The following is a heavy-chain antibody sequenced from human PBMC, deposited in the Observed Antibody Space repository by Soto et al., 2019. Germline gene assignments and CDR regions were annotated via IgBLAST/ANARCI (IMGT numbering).Heavy chain of an antibody. D-gene: IGHD6-13*01. CDR2: ISSSSSYI. J-gene: IGHJ3*02. CDR1: GFTFSSYS. V-gene: IGHV3-21*01. Sequence: GGSLRLSCAASGFTFSSYSMNWVRQAPGKGLEWVSSISSSSSYIYYADSVKGRFTISRDNAKNSLYLQMNSLRAEDTAVYYCARDRRRGGYSTSGNAFDIWGQGTMVTVSS. CDR3: ARDRRRGGYSTSGNAFDI.